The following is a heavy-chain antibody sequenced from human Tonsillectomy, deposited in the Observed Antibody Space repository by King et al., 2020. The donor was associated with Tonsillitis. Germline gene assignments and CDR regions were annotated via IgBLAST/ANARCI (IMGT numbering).Heavy chain of an antibody. CDR3: ARESARGFSYGITDY. D-gene: IGHD5-18*01. Sequence: VQLVESGGGVVQPGRSLRLSCAASGFISSYAMHWVRQAPGKGLDWVAVISYDGSIKYYVDSVKGRFTISRDNSKNTLYLQMNSLRGEDTAVYYCARESARGFSYGITDYWGQGTLVTVSS. J-gene: IGHJ4*02. CDR2: ISYDGSIK. CDR1: GFISSYA. V-gene: IGHV3-30*04.